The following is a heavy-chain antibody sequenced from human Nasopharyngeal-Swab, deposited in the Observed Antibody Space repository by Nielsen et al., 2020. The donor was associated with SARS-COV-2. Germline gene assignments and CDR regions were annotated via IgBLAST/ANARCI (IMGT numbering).Heavy chain of an antibody. CDR3: ARLRYLGIPAYYFDY. CDR2: LYYTGTT. CDR1: GGSIRCSSHF. Sequence: SETLSLTCTVSGGSIRCSSHFWAWIRQPPGKGLEWIGSLYYTGTTHYNPSLKSRVTMSVDTSKSQFSLQLSSVTAADTAVYYCARLRYLGIPAYYFDYWGQGILVTVSS. J-gene: IGHJ4*02. D-gene: IGHD7-27*01. V-gene: IGHV4-39*01.